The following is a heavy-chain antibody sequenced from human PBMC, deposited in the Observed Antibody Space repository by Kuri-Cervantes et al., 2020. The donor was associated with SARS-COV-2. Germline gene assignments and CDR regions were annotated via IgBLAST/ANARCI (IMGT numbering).Heavy chain of an antibody. CDR2: INHSGST. V-gene: IGHV4-34*01. Sequence: GSLRLSCTVSGGSISSYYWSWIRQPPGKGLEWIGEINHSGSTNYNPSLKSRVTISVDTSKNQFSLKLSSVTAADTAVYYCARGRSVTATIASFFDYWGQGTLVTVSS. J-gene: IGHJ4*02. CDR1: GGSISSYY. CDR3: ARGRSVTATIASFFDY. D-gene: IGHD2-21*02.